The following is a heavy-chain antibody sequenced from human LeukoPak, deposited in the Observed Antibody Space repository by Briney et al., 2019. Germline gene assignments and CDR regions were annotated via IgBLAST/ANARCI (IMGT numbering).Heavy chain of an antibody. D-gene: IGHD3-22*01. J-gene: IGHJ4*02. CDR3: ARHQCYYDTRGYYIDY. Sequence: PGESLKISCKGSGYIFSSYWIGWVRQMPGEGLEWVGIIYPGDSDTRYSPSFQGQVTISADKSISTAYLQWSSLRASDTAMYYCARHQCYYDTRGYYIDYWGQGTLVTVSS. CDR1: GYIFSSYW. V-gene: IGHV5-51*01. CDR2: IYPGDSDT.